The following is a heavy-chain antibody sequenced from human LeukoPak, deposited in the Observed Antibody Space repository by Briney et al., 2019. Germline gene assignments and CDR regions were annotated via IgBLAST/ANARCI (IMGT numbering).Heavy chain of an antibody. Sequence: GESLKISCKGSGYSFTSYWIGWVRQMPGKGLEWMGIIYPGDSDTRYSPSFQGQVTISADKSISTAYLQWSSLKASDTAMYYCPRQYCSGGSCYSSEGDWFDPWGQGTLVTVSS. CDR3: PRQYCSGGSCYSSEGDWFDP. CDR1: GYSFTSYW. J-gene: IGHJ5*02. D-gene: IGHD2-15*01. V-gene: IGHV5-51*01. CDR2: IYPGDSDT.